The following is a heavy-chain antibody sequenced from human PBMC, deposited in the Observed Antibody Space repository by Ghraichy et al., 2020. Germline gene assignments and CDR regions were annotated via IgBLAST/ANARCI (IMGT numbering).Heavy chain of an antibody. Sequence: SETLSLTCAVYGGSFSGYYWSWIRQPPGKGLEWIGEINHSGSTNYNPSLKSRVTISVDTSKNQFSLKLSSVTAADTAVYYCARRSKTWGWLSYNWFDPWGQGTLVTVSS. D-gene: IGHD6-19*01. V-gene: IGHV4-34*01. CDR2: INHSGST. J-gene: IGHJ5*02. CDR3: ARRSKTWGWLSYNWFDP. CDR1: GGSFSGYY.